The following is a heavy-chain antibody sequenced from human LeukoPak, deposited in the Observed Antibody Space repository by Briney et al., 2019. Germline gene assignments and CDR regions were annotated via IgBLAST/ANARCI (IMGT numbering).Heavy chain of an antibody. J-gene: IGHJ6*02. CDR1: GYTFSGYY. CDR2: INPNSGAT. D-gene: IGHD6-19*01. CDR3: ARGSYSSGIGDYYYYYGMDV. V-gene: IGHV1-2*02. Sequence: ASVKVSCKASGYTFSGYYMHWVRQAPGQGLEWMGWINPNSGATKYAQKFQGSVTMSRDTSISTAYMEVISLRSDDTAVYYCARGSYSSGIGDYYYYYGMDVWGQGTTVTVSS.